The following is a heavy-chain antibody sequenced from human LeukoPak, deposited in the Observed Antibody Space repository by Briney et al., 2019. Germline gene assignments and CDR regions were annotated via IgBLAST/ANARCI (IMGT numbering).Heavy chain of an antibody. D-gene: IGHD3-22*01. CDR1: GYTFTGYY. Sequence: ASVKVSCKASGYTFTGYYMHWVRQAPGQGLEWMGWINPNSGGTNYAQKFQGWVTMTRDTSISTAYMELSRLRSDDTAVYYCARYDSSGYNKHFDYWGQGTLVTVSS. CDR3: ARYDSSGYNKHFDY. CDR2: INPNSGGT. V-gene: IGHV1-2*04. J-gene: IGHJ4*02.